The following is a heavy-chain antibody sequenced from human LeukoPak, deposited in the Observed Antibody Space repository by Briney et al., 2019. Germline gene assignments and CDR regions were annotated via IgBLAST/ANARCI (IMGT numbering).Heavy chain of an antibody. CDR1: GFTFSSYE. D-gene: IGHD5-24*01. J-gene: IGHJ4*02. CDR2: ISSSGSTI. Sequence: RGGSLRLSCAASGFTFSSYEMNWVRQAPGKGLEWVSYISSSGSTIYYADSVKGRFTISRDNAKNSLYLQMNSLRAEDTAVYYCARERDAYAGFDYWGQGSLVTVSS. V-gene: IGHV3-48*03. CDR3: ARERDAYAGFDY.